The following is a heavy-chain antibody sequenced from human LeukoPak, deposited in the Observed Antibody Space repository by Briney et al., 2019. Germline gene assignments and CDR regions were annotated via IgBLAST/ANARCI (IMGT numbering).Heavy chain of an antibody. Sequence: GASVKVSCKASGGTFGSYAISWVRQAPGQGLEWMGGIIPIFGTANYAQKFQGRVTITADESTSTAYMELSSLRSEDTAVYYCARRPNSSQGDCYYYYMDVWGKGTTVTVSS. CDR1: GGTFGSYA. CDR2: IIPIFGTA. D-gene: IGHD2-2*01. CDR3: ARRPNSSQGDCYYYYMDV. J-gene: IGHJ6*03. V-gene: IGHV1-69*13.